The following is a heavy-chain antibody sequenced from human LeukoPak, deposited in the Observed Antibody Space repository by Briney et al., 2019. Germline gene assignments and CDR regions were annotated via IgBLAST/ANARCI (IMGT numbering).Heavy chain of an antibody. J-gene: IGHJ6*03. D-gene: IGHD1-26*01. CDR3: ARSGGSRISRVEWGPEGPVSDYYYYMDV. V-gene: IGHV1-18*01. CDR2: ISAYNGNT. Sequence: ASVKVSXKASGYTFTSYGISWVRQAPGQGLEWIGWISAYNGNTNYAQKLQGRVTMTTDTSTSTAYMELRSLRSDDTAVYYCARSGGSRISRVEWGPEGPVSDYYYYMDVWGKGTTVTVSS. CDR1: GYTFTSYG.